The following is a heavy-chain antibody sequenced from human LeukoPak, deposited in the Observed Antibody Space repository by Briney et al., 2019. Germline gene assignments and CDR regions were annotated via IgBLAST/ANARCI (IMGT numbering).Heavy chain of an antibody. D-gene: IGHD6-6*01. J-gene: IGHJ4*02. CDR2: IQSSGSP. Sequence: SETLSLTCTVSGGSFSTYYWTWSRQAAGQGLEWLGRIQSSGSPSYNPSLKSRITMSLDMSRNQFTLNLKSVTAADTAVYYCARLVYSSSSALDYWGQGTLVTVSS. CDR3: ARLVYSSSSALDY. CDR1: GGSFSTYY. V-gene: IGHV4-4*07.